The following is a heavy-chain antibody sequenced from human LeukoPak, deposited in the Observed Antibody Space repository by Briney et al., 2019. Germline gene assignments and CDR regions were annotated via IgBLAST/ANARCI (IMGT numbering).Heavy chain of an antibody. CDR1: GLTFSSSW. Sequence: GGSLRLSCATSGLTFSSSWMSWVRLAPGKGLEWVANTKEDGTETYYVDSVKGRFTISRDNAKNSLYLQMNSLRAEDTAVYYCAKKGATTGDFDYWGQGTLVTVSS. D-gene: IGHD1-26*01. V-gene: IGHV3-7*03. CDR3: AKKGATTGDFDY. CDR2: TKEDGTET. J-gene: IGHJ4*02.